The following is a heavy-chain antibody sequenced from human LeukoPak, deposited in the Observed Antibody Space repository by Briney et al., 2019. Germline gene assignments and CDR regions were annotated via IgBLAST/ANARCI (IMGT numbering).Heavy chain of an antibody. J-gene: IGHJ4*02. V-gene: IGHV3-21*01. CDR3: ARDYDFWSGYRVFDY. CDR2: ISSSSSSI. D-gene: IGHD3-3*01. Sequence: KSGESLRLSCAASGFTFSSYSMNWVRQAPGKGLEWVSSISSSSSSIYYADSVKGRFTISRDNAKNSLYLQMNSLRAEDTAVYYCARDYDFWSGYRVFDYWGQGTLVTVSS. CDR1: GFTFSSYS.